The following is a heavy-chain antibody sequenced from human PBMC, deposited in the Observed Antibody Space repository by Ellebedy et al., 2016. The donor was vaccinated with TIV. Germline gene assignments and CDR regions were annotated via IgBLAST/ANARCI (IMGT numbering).Heavy chain of an antibody. Sequence: SETLSLTXAVSGGSISSSNWWRWVRQPPGKGLEWIGEIYHSGSTNYNPSLKSRVTISVDKSKNHFSLKLSSVTAADTAVYYCARGYCSSISCFDYWGQGTLVTVSS. V-gene: IGHV4-4*02. J-gene: IGHJ4*02. CDR2: IYHSGST. D-gene: IGHD2-2*01. CDR1: GGSISSSNW. CDR3: ARGYCSSISCFDY.